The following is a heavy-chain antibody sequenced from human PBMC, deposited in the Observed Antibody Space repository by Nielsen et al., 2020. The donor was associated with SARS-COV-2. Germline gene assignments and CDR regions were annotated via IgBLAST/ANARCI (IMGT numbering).Heavy chain of an antibody. V-gene: IGHV1-46*01. J-gene: IGHJ4*02. CDR2: INPSGGST. D-gene: IGHD6-13*01. Sequence: ASVKVSCKASGYTFTSYYMHWVRQAPGQGLEWMGIINPSGGSTSYAQRFQGRVTVTRDTSTSTVYMELSSLRSEDTAVYYCASDRTGSWTLDYWAREPWSPSPQ. CDR3: ASDRTGSWTLDY. CDR1: GYTFTSYY.